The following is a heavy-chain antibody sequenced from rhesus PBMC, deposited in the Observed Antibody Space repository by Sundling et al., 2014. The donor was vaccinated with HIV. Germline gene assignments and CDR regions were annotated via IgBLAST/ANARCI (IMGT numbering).Heavy chain of an antibody. CDR3: ERARQYLDWLPFYGLDS. CDR2: ISGSSGST. CDR1: GGSFSGYY. D-gene: IGHD3-3*01. Sequence: QVQLQESGPGLVKPSETLSLTCAVSGGSFSGYYWGWIRQPPGKGLEYIGYISGSSGSTNYNPSLKSRVTISTDTSTNQFSLKLSSVTAADTAVYYCERARQYLDWLPFYGLDSWGQGVVVTVSS. V-gene: IGHV4-165*01. J-gene: IGHJ6*01.